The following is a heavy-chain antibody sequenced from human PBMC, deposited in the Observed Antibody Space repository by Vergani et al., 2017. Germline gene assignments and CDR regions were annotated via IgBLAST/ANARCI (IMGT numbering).Heavy chain of an antibody. Sequence: EVRLVQSGGGLVQPGGSVRLSCAASGFTFSACPMTWVRQAPGKGLEWVSAISARYPSTYYADSVKGRFTISRDNSKNMLYLQMNSLRAEDTAVYYCARRSYDTTPYLQGGYDCWGQGTLVSVSS. CDR1: GFTFSACP. CDR2: ISARYPST. J-gene: IGHJ4*01. CDR3: ARRSYDTTPYLQGGYDC. V-gene: IGHV3-23*04. D-gene: IGHD3-22*01.